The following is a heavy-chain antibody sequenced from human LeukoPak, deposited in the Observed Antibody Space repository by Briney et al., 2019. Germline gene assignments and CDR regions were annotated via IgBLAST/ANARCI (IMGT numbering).Heavy chain of an antibody. CDR1: GYRFPTYW. V-gene: IGHV5-51*01. CDR2: IHPGDSDT. Sequence: GESLKISCKGSGYRFPTYWIAWVRQMPGKGLEWVGIIHPGDSDTRYSPSFQGQVTISADKSISTAYLQWSSLKASDTAMYYCARQSGSGWYQPDYWGQGTLVTVSS. J-gene: IGHJ4*02. D-gene: IGHD6-19*01. CDR3: ARQSGSGWYQPDY.